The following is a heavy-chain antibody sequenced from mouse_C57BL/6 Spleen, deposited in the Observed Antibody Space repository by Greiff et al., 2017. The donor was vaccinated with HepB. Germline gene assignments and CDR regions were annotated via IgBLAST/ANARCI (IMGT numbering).Heavy chain of an antibody. CDR2: ISNLAYSI. CDR3: ARQEYSNYAWFAY. V-gene: IGHV5-15*01. D-gene: IGHD2-5*01. J-gene: IGHJ3*01. Sequence: EVQLQESGGGLVQPGGSLKLSCAASGFTFSDYGMAWVRQAPRKGPEWVAFISNLAYSIYYADTVTGRFTISRENAKNTLYLEMSSLRSEDTAMYYCARQEYSNYAWFAYWGQGTLVTVSA. CDR1: GFTFSDYG.